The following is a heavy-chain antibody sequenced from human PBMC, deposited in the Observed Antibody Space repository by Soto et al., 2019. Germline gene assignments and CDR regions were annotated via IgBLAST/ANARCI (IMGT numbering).Heavy chain of an antibody. CDR2: ISGSGGST. CDR1: GFTFSSYA. J-gene: IGHJ6*03. CDR3: ANAYCSGGSCYSIYYYYMDV. Sequence: EVQLLESGGGLVQPGGSLRLSCAASGFTFSSYAMSWVRQAPGKGLEWVSAISGSGGSTYYADSVKGRFTISRDNSKNTLYLQMNSLRAEDTAVYYCANAYCSGGSCYSIYYYYMDVWGKGPTVTVSS. V-gene: IGHV3-23*01. D-gene: IGHD2-15*01.